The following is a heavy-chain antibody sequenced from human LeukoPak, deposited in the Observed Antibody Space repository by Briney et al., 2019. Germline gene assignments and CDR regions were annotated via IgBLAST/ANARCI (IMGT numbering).Heavy chain of an antibody. Sequence: PSETLSLTCTVSGGSISSYYWSWIRQPPGKRLEWIGYIYYSGSTNYNPSLKSRVTISVDTSKNQFSLKLSSVTAADTAVYYCARGKAYYDISKDAFDIWGQGTMVTVSS. V-gene: IGHV4-59*01. D-gene: IGHD3-22*01. CDR1: GGSISSYY. CDR3: ARGKAYYDISKDAFDI. CDR2: IYYSGST. J-gene: IGHJ3*02.